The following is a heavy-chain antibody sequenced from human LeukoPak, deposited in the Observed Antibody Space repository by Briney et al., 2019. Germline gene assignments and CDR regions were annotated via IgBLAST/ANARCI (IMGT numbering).Heavy chain of an antibody. V-gene: IGHV1-69*05. Sequence: VASVKVSCKASGGTFSSYAISWVRQAPGQGLEWMGGIIPIFGTANYAQKFQGRVTITTDESTSTAYMELSSLRSEDTAVYYCAKGYCSSTSCLNWFDPWGQRTLVTVSS. CDR3: AKGYCSSTSCLNWFDP. J-gene: IGHJ5*02. CDR2: IIPIFGTA. CDR1: GGTFSSYA. D-gene: IGHD2-2*01.